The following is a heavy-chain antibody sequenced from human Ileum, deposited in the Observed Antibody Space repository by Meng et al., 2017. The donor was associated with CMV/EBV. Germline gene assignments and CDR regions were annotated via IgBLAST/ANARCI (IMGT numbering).Heavy chain of an antibody. V-gene: IGHV3-7*01. Sequence: GESLKISCAASGFTFSSSWMSWLRQAPGKGLEWVASIKPDGSEKYYVDSVKGRFTISRDNAKNSLSLQMNSLRVDDTAVYYCARYRAHPEYWGQGTLVTVSS. D-gene: IGHD1-14*01. CDR3: ARYRAHPEY. J-gene: IGHJ4*02. CDR1: GFTFSSSW. CDR2: IKPDGSEK.